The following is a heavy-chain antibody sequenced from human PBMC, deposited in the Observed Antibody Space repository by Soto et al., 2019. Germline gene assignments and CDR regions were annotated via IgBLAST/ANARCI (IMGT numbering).Heavy chain of an antibody. CDR2: TYSGGRT. CDR1: GFTVSSNY. V-gene: IGHV3-66*01. D-gene: IGHD6-6*01. Sequence: EVQLVESGGGLVQPGGSLRLSCAASGFTVSSNYMTWVRQAPGKGLEWVSVTYSGGRTYYADSVKGRFTISRDNSKNTRYLQMNSLRAEDTAVYYCARETSSSLDYWGQGTLVTVSS. CDR3: ARETSSSLDY. J-gene: IGHJ4*02.